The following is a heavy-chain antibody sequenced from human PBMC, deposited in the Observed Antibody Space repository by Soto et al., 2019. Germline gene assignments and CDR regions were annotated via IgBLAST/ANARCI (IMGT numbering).Heavy chain of an antibody. CDR3: ARVDIVATISI. CDR1: GGSISSSNW. Sequence: SETLSLTCAVSGGSISSSNWWSWVRQPPGKGLEWIAEIYHSGSTNYNPSLKSRVTISVDKSKNQFSPKLSSVTAADTAVYYCARVDIVATISIWGQGTMGTVS. J-gene: IGHJ3*02. V-gene: IGHV4-4*02. CDR2: IYHSGST. D-gene: IGHD5-12*01.